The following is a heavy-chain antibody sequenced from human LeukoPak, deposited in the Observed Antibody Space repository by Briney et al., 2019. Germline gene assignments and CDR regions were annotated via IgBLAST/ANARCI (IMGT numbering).Heavy chain of an antibody. CDR3: ASQESIVGATEDAFDI. V-gene: IGHV4-39*01. CDR2: IYYSGST. J-gene: IGHJ3*02. CDR1: GGSISSSSYY. D-gene: IGHD1-26*01. Sequence: SETLSLTCTVSGGSISSSSYYWGWIRQPPGKGLEWIGSIYYSGSTYYNPSLKSRVTISVDTSKNQFSLKLSSVTAADTAVYYCASQESIVGATEDAFDIWGQGTMVTVSS.